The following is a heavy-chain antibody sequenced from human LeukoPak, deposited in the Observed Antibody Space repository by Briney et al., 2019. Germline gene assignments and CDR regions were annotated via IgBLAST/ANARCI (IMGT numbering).Heavy chain of an antibody. CDR1: GFTFSSYA. CDR3: AKESRYFDWLSPYGMDV. V-gene: IGHV3-23*01. D-gene: IGHD3-9*01. J-gene: IGHJ6*02. CDR2: ISGHGDGT. Sequence: GGSLRLSCAASGFTFSSYAMTWVRQAPGKGLEWVSAISGHGDGTYYADSVRGRFTTSRDNSNNTLYLQMNSLRAEDTAVYYCAKESRYFDWLSPYGMDVWGQGTTVTVSS.